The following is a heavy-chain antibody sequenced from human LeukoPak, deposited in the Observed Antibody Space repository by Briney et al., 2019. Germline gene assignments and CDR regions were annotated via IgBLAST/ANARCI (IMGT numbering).Heavy chain of an antibody. Sequence: GGSLRLSCAASGFTFSRNWMTWVRQAPGKGLEWVAHIKQDGSEKYYVDSVKGRFTISRDNAKNSLYLHMNSLRAEDTAVYYCARVFRGQHYYFDSWGQGTLVTVSS. J-gene: IGHJ4*02. D-gene: IGHD2-2*01. CDR2: IKQDGSEK. CDR1: GFTFSRNW. CDR3: ARVFRGQHYYFDS. V-gene: IGHV3-7*02.